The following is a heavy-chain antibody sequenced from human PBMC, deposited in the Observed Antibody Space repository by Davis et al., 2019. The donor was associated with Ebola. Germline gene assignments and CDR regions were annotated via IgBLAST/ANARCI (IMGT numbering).Heavy chain of an antibody. CDR2: ISSSSSTI. D-gene: IGHD6-13*01. CDR3: ARGASWWAAADYFDY. CDR1: GFTFSSYS. V-gene: IGHV3-48*04. Sequence: PGGSLRLSCAASGFTFSSYSMNWVRQAPGKGLEWVSYISSSSSTIYYADSVKGRFTISRDNAKNSLDLQMNSLRAEDTAVYYCARGASWWAAADYFDYWGQGTLVTVSS. J-gene: IGHJ4*02.